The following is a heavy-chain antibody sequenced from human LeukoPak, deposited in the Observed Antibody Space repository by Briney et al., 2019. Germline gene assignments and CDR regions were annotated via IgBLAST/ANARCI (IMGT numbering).Heavy chain of an antibody. CDR2: VSDSGSTT. Sequence: GGSLRLSCAASGFIFSDYYMSWIRQAPGNWLEWVSHVSDSGSTTYYADSVKGRFTISRDNAKNSLFLQMDSLRAEDTAVYYCARHPTEKALDIWGQGTMVTVSS. J-gene: IGHJ3*02. CDR3: ARHPTEKALDI. V-gene: IGHV3-11*01. CDR1: GFIFSDYY.